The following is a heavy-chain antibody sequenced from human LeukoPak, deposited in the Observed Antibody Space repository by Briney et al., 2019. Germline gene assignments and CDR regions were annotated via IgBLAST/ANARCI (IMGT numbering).Heavy chain of an antibody. CDR2: IISTSSYI. D-gene: IGHD2-15*01. CDR1: GFTFSSYS. V-gene: IGHV3-21*01. J-gene: IGHJ2*01. CDR3: ARDYFSRAALLGYFDI. Sequence: GGSLRLSCAASGFTFSSYSINWVRQAPGKGLEWGSCIISTSSYIYYADSVKGRFTVARVNAKNSLYLQMNSLTAEDTAVYYCARDYFSRAALLGYFDIWGRGTLVTVSS.